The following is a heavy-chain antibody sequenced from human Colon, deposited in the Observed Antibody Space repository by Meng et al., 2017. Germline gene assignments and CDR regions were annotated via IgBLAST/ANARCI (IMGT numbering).Heavy chain of an antibody. J-gene: IGHJ3*02. CDR3: ARGGAGPTKDDTFDI. CDR2: ISSRSSHI. V-gene: IGHV3-21*01. D-gene: IGHD1-26*01. Sequence: GESLKISCAASGFTFSSYSMNWVRQAPGKGLEWVSSISSRSSHIFYADSVEGRFTISRDNAKNSLYLQMNSLTVEDTAVYYWARGGAGPTKDDTFDIWGKGKRVTVSS. CDR1: GFTFSSYS.